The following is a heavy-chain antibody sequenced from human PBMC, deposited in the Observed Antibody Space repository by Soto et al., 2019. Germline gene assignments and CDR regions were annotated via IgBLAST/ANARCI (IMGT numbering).Heavy chain of an antibody. CDR1: GFSLSTSGVG. CDR2: IYWNDDK. D-gene: IGHD1-1*01. CDR3: AHRRDDVAVRNWFDP. V-gene: IGHV2-5*01. Sequence: ESGPTLVNPTQTLTLTCTFSGFSLSTSGVGESWIRQPPGKALEWLALIYWNDDKRYSPSLKSRLTITKNTSKNQVVLTMTNMDPVDTATYYCAHRRDDVAVRNWFDPWGQGTLVTSPQ. J-gene: IGHJ5*02.